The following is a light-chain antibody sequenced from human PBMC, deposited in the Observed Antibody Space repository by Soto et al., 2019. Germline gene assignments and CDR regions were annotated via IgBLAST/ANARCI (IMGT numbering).Light chain of an antibody. CDR1: SSDVGGYSY. Sequence: HSALTQPRSVSGSPGQSVTISCTGTSSDVGGYSYVSWYQQHPGKAPKLMIYDVTTRTSGLPDRFSDFKSGNTHALTISGLQDEDEADYYYFSYAGSYTYVFGTGTKLTVL. CDR3: FSYAGSYTYV. J-gene: IGLJ1*01. CDR2: DVT. V-gene: IGLV2-11*01.